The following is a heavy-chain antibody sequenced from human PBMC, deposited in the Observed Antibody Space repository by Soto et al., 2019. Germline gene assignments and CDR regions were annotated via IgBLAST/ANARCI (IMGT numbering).Heavy chain of an antibody. CDR3: ARPYCSSTSCSPDY. CDR2: ISAYNGNT. V-gene: IGHV1-18*01. CDR1: GGTFSSYA. J-gene: IGHJ4*02. D-gene: IGHD2-2*01. Sequence: ASVKVSCKASGGTFSSYAISWVRQAPGQGLEWMGWISAYNGNTNYAQKLQGRVTMTTDTSTSTAYMELRSLRSDDTAVYYCARPYCSSTSCSPDYWGQGTQVTVSS.